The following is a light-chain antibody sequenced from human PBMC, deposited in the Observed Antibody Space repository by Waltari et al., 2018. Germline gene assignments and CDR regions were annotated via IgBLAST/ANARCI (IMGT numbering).Light chain of an antibody. CDR3: QQYYSTPLT. J-gene: IGKJ4*01. CDR1: QSVLYSTNNKNY. V-gene: IGKV4-1*01. CDR2: WAS. Sequence: DIVMTQSPDSLAVSLGERATINCKSSQSVLYSTNNKNYLAWYQQKPGPPPNLLIYWASTRESGVPDRFRGSGSGTDFTLTISSLQAEDVAVYYCQQYYSTPLTFGGGTKVKIK.